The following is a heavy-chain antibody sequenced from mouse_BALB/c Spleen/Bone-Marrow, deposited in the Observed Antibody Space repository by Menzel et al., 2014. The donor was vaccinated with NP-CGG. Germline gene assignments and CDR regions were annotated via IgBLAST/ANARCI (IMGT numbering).Heavy chain of an antibody. CDR3: ARGLRGYAMDY. Sequence: DVMLVESGGGLVQPGGSLELSCAASGFTFSSYTMSWVRQTPEKRLEWVAYISNGGGSTYYPDTVKGRFTISRDNAKNTLYLQMSSLKSEDTAMYYCARGLRGYAMDYWGQGTSVTVSS. V-gene: IGHV5-12-2*01. D-gene: IGHD2-4*01. J-gene: IGHJ4*01. CDR1: GFTFSSYT. CDR2: ISNGGGST.